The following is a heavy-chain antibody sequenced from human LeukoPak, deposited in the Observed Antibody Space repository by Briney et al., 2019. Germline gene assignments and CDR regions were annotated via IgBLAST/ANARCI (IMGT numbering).Heavy chain of an antibody. Sequence: SETLSLTCTVSGGSISSYYWSWIRPPPGKGLEWIGYIYYSGSTNYNPSLKSRVTISVDTSKNQFSLKLSSVTAADTAVYYCARGSDTAMVTLDYWGQGTLVTVSS. D-gene: IGHD5-18*01. CDR1: GGSISSYY. J-gene: IGHJ4*02. CDR2: IYYSGST. V-gene: IGHV4-59*01. CDR3: ARGSDTAMVTLDY.